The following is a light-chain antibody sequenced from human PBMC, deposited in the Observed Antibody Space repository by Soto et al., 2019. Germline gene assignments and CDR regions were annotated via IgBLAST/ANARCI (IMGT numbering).Light chain of an antibody. CDR1: QSVSSSY. Sequence: EIVLTQSPATLSLSPGEIATLSCSASQSVSSSYLAWYQQKPGQAPRLLIYGASSRATGIPDRFSGSGSGTDFTLTISRLEPEDFAVYYCQQYGSSPRTFGQGTKVDIK. V-gene: IGKV3-20*01. CDR2: GAS. CDR3: QQYGSSPRT. J-gene: IGKJ1*01.